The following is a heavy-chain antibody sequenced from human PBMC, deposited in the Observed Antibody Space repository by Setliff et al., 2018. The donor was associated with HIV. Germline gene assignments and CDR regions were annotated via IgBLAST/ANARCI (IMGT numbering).Heavy chain of an antibody. CDR2: IYHGGTT. CDR1: GYSISSGYY. Sequence: PSETLSLTCAVSGYSISSGYYWGWIRQPPGKGLEWIGSIYHGGTTYYNPSLRSRVTISEDTSKNQFSLTLTSVTAADTAVYYCVRDPPLIPYGPDHPFDIWGQGTVVTVSS. V-gene: IGHV4-38-2*02. CDR3: VRDPPLIPYGPDHPFDI. D-gene: IGHD3-10*01. J-gene: IGHJ3*02.